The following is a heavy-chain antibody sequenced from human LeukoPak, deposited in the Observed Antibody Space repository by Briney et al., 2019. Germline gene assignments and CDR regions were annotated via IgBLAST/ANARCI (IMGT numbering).Heavy chain of an antibody. D-gene: IGHD5-18*01. CDR2: INHSGST. V-gene: IGHV4-34*01. Sequence: SETLSLTCAVYGGSFSGYYWSWIRQPPGKGLEWIGEINHSGSTNYNPSLKSRVTISVDTSKNQFSLKLSSVTAADTAVSYCARDRRYSYGKPFDYWGQGTLVTVSS. CDR1: GGSFSGYY. J-gene: IGHJ4*02. CDR3: ARDRRYSYGKPFDY.